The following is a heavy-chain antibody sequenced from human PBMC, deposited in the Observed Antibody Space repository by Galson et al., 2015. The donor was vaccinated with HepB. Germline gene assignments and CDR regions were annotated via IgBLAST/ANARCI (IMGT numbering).Heavy chain of an antibody. V-gene: IGHV1-18*01. Sequence: WVRQAPGQGLEWMGWISAYNGNTNYAQKLQGRVTMTTDTSTSTAYMELRSLRSDDTAVYYCARGGGYSSGRGWFDPWGQGTLVTVSS. D-gene: IGHD6-19*01. CDR3: ARGGGYSSGRGWFDP. J-gene: IGHJ5*02. CDR2: ISAYNGNT.